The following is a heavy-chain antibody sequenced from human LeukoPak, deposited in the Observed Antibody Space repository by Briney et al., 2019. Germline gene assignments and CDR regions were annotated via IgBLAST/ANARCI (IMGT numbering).Heavy chain of an antibody. CDR3: ARGSRYAATIIYYYYSMDV. V-gene: IGHV1-8*03. CDR2: MNPNRGNK. CDR1: GYTLTRYD. Sequence: VSVKVSCKGSGYTLTRYDIKWVGQGTGEGTEWMGWMNPNRGNKDYAQKFQGRVTITRNTFISTAYMEVSRLRSEDTAVYYCARGSRYAATIIYYYYSMDVWSKGTTVTVSS. J-gene: IGHJ6*03. D-gene: IGHD5-12*01.